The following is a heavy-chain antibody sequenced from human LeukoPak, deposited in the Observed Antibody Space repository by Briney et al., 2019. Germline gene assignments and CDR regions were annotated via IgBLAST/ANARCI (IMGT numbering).Heavy chain of an antibody. D-gene: IGHD3-22*01. Sequence: GASVKVSCKASGYTFTSYGISWVRQAPGQGLEWMGWISAYNGNTNYAQKLQGRVTMTTDTSTSTAYMELRSLRSDDTAVYYCARDLLPYYYDSSGYSVADWFVPWGQGTLVTVSS. CDR3: ARDLLPYYYDSSGYSVADWFVP. J-gene: IGHJ5*02. V-gene: IGHV1-18*01. CDR1: GYTFTSYG. CDR2: ISAYNGNT.